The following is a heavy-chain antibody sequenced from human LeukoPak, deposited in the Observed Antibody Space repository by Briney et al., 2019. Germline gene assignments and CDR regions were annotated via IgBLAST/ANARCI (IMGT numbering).Heavy chain of an antibody. CDR1: GYTFTSYA. V-gene: IGHV1-69*13. CDR3: AGDIYYDSSGYT. Sequence: ASVKVSCKASGYTFTSYAISWVRQAPGQGLEWMGGIIPIFGTANYAQKFQGRVTITADESTSTAYMELSSLRSEDTAVYYCAGDIYYDSSGYTWGQGTLVTVSS. CDR2: IIPIFGTA. D-gene: IGHD3-22*01. J-gene: IGHJ5*02.